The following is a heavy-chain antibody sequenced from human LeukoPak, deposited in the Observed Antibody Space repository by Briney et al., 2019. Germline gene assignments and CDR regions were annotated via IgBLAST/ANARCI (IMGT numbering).Heavy chain of an antibody. Sequence: SETLSLTCAVSGYSISSGYYWGWIRQPPGKGLEWIGNIYHSGNTYYNPSLKSRVTISVDKSKNQFSLKLSSVTAADTAVYYCARVGLLQLGQYSSGLDFDPWGQGTLVTVSS. CDR2: IYHSGNT. V-gene: IGHV4-38-2*01. CDR3: ARVGLLQLGQYSSGLDFDP. D-gene: IGHD6-19*01. CDR1: GYSISSGYY. J-gene: IGHJ5*02.